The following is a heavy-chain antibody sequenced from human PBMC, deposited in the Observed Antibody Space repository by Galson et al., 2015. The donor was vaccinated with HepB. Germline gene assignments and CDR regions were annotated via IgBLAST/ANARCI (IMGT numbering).Heavy chain of an antibody. CDR2: IDWDDDK. D-gene: IGHD6-13*01. Sequence: ALVKPTQTLTLTCTFSGFSLSTSGMCVSWIRQPPGKALEWLARIDWDDDKYYSTSLKTRLTISKDTSKNQVVLTMTNMDPVDTATYYCARSFVYSRIGHFDLWGRGTLVTVSS. V-gene: IGHV2-70*11. J-gene: IGHJ2*01. CDR1: GFSLSTSGMC. CDR3: ARSFVYSRIGHFDL.